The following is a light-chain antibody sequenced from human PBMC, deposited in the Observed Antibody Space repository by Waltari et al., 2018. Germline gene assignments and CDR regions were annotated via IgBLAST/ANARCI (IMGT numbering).Light chain of an antibody. V-gene: IGLV1-44*01. CDR3: ATWDDSLSGRV. J-gene: IGLJ3*02. CDR1: TSNIRTNT. Sequence: QSVLTQPPSTSGTTGQRVTISCSGSTSNIRTNTVTRYQLLPCTAPKTVIFANYHRPSGVPDRFSASKSGTSASLVISGLQSEDEADYFCATWDDSLSGRVFGGGTKVTVL. CDR2: ANY.